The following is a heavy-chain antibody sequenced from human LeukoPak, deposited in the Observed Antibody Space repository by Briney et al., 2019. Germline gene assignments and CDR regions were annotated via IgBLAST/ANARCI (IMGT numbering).Heavy chain of an antibody. J-gene: IGHJ4*02. D-gene: IGHD4-23*01. V-gene: IGHV3-33*01. Sequence: GRSLRLSCAAPGFTFSSYGMHWVRQAPGKGLEWVAVIWYDGSNKYYVDSVKGRFTISRDNSKNTLYLQMNSLRAEDTAVYYCARDQEATVVTQFDYWGQGTLVTVSS. CDR3: ARDQEATVVTQFDY. CDR1: GFTFSSYG. CDR2: IWYDGSNK.